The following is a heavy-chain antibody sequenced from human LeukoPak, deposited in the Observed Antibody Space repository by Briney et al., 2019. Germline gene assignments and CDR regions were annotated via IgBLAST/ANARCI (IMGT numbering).Heavy chain of an antibody. D-gene: IGHD1-26*01. CDR3: AKTLIFYSGSY. V-gene: IGHV3-23*01. CDR1: GFTFSSYA. J-gene: IGHJ4*02. CDR2: ISGSGGRT. Sequence: GGSLRLSCAASGFTFSSYAMSWVRQAPGKGLEWVSAISGSGGRTYYADSVKGRFTICRDNYKNTLYLQMNSLRAEDTAVYYCAKTLIFYSGSYWGQGTLVTVSS.